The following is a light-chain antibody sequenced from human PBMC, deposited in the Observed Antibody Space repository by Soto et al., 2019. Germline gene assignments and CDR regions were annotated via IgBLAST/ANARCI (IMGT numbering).Light chain of an antibody. CDR3: LAWDSSLNGYV. CDR2: NNE. V-gene: IGLV1-36*01. Sequence: QSVLPQPPSVPAAPGQRVTISCSGGSFNIGNHGVNWYLQIPGKPPKVVIYNNEFLSSGVSDRFSGSKSGTSASLATSGLQSEDEGDYFCLAWDSSLNGYVFGTGTKVTVL. J-gene: IGLJ1*01. CDR1: SFNIGNHG.